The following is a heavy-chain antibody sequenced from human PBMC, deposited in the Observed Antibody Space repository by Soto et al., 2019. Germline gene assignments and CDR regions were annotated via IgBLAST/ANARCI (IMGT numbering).Heavy chain of an antibody. J-gene: IGHJ6*02. V-gene: IGHV1-18*01. CDR2: ISTYNGDT. CDR1: GYTFTRSG. CDR3: AREGVAPYYYYGTDV. D-gene: IGHD5-12*01. Sequence: ASVKVSCKASGYTFTRSGISWVRQAPGQGLEWMGWISTYNGDTNYAQTFQGRVTMTTDTSTSTVYMELRSLRSDDTAVYYCAREGVAPYYYYGTDVWGQGTPVTVSS.